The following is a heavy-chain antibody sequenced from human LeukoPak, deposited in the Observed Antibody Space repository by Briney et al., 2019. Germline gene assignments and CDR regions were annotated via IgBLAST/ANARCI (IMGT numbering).Heavy chain of an antibody. J-gene: IGHJ4*02. Sequence: SETLSLTCTVSGGSISSSSYYWGWIRHPPGKGLEWIGSIYYSGSTYYNPSLKSRVTISVDTSKNQFSLKLSSVTAADTAVYYCARGGIAARLPDYWGQGTLVTVSS. CDR1: GGSISSSSYY. CDR3: ARGGIAARLPDY. V-gene: IGHV4-39*01. D-gene: IGHD6-6*01. CDR2: IYYSGST.